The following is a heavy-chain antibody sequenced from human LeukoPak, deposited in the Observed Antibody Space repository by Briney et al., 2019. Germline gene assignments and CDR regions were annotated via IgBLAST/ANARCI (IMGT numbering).Heavy chain of an antibody. J-gene: IGHJ3*02. V-gene: IGHV3-30-3*01. CDR1: GFSISYYA. Sequence: GTSLRLSCAASGFSISYYAMHWVRQAPGKGLEWVAVISFDGTNKYYADSVKGRFTISRDNSRNTLYLQMISLRAEDTAVYYCVEAMGATSRNAFHIWGQGTMVTVSS. CDR2: ISFDGTNK. CDR3: VEAMGATSRNAFHI. D-gene: IGHD1-26*01.